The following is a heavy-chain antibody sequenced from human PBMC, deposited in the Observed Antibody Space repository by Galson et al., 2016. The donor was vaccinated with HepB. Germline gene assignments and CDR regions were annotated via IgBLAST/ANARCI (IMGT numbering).Heavy chain of an antibody. CDR3: ARQSRQDGTFDY. CDR2: IHSSGTS. CDR1: GDSISNVGRH. D-gene: IGHD5-24*01. V-gene: IGHV4-39*01. J-gene: IGHJ4*02. Sequence: LSLTCTVSGDSISNVGRHWGWFRQSPEMGLEYIGSIHSSGTSYYNPSLTSRVTVSADMSRNQFFLSLTSVTAADTAVYSCARQSRQDGTFDYWGQGTLVTVSS.